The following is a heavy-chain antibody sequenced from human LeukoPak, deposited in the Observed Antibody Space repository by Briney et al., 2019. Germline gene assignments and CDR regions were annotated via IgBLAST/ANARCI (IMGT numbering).Heavy chain of an antibody. CDR2: IKQDGSVK. Sequence: GGSLRLSCVVSGFTFSTYWMSWVRQAPGKGLECVATIKQDGSVKNYGDSVQGRFTISRDNAKNSLYLQMNSLRAEDTAVYYCAREYYDILTGYDYYYYYMDVWGKGTTVTVSS. CDR1: GFTFSTYW. J-gene: IGHJ6*03. CDR3: AREYYDILTGYDYYYYYMDV. D-gene: IGHD3-9*01. V-gene: IGHV3-7*01.